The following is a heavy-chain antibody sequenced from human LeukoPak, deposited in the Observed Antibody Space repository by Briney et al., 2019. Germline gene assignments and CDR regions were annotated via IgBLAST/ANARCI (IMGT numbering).Heavy chain of an antibody. CDR2: LRKDATYS. J-gene: IGHJ4*02. V-gene: IGHV3-30*02. CDR1: GFPFSSYG. D-gene: IGHD1-14*01. Sequence: GGSLRLSCAASGFPFSSYGMYWVRQTPDKGLQWVAYLRKDATYSNYADSVRGRFTISRDNSKTTLDLQMSSLRVEDTAVYYCASGEPTRGTLDYWGQGTLVTVSS. CDR3: ASGEPTRGTLDY.